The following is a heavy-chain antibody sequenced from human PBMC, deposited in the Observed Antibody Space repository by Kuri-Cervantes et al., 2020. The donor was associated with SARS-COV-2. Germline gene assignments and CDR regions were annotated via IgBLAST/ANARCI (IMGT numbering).Heavy chain of an antibody. Sequence: SETLSLTCTVSGGSISSYYWSWIRQPPGKGLEWIGYIYYSGSTNYNPSLKSRVTISVDTSKNQFSLKLSSVTAADTAVYYCARHEPSILAPPVCIDYWGQGTLVTVSS. V-gene: IGHV4-59*08. CDR2: IYYSGST. CDR3: ARHEPSILAPPVCIDY. J-gene: IGHJ4*02. D-gene: IGHD3-9*01. CDR1: GGSISSYY.